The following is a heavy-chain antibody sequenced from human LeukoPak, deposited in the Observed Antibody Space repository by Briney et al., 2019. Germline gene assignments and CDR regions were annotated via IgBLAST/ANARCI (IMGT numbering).Heavy chain of an antibody. CDR2: IRYSGST. D-gene: IGHD2-15*01. CDR3: ARGELLYDY. V-gene: IGHV4-30-4*01. Sequence: SQTLSLTCTVSGGSFTSADNYCSWIRQPPGKGLEWIVYIRYSGSTFYNPSLKSRVTMSVDTSKNQFSLKLNSVTAADTAVYYCARGELLYDYWGQGTLVTVSS. CDR1: GGSFTSADNY. J-gene: IGHJ4*02.